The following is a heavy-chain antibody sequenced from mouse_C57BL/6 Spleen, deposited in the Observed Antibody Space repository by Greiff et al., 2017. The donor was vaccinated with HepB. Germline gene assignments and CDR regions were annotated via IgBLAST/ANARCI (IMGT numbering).Heavy chain of an antibody. Sequence: QVQLKQSGAELVRPGASVTLSCKASGYTFTDYEMHWVKQTPVHGLEWIGAIDPETGGTAYNQKFKGKAILTADKSSSTAYMELRSLTSEDSAVYYCTRRDTTVALYYYAMDYWGQGTSVTVSS. CDR2: IDPETGGT. V-gene: IGHV1-15*01. J-gene: IGHJ4*01. CDR1: GYTFTDYE. D-gene: IGHD1-1*01. CDR3: TRRDTTVALYYYAMDY.